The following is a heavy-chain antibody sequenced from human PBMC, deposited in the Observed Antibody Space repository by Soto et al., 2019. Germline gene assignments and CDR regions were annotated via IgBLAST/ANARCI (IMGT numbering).Heavy chain of an antibody. CDR1: GGSISSSSYY. Sequence: PSETLSLTCTVSGGSISSSSYYWGWIRQPPGKGLEWIGSIYYSGSTYYNPSLKSRVTISVDTSKNQFSLKLSSVTAADTAVYYCASGSGTYYDYVWGAPEIGPRDYWGQGTLVTAPQ. CDR3: ASGSGTYYDYVWGAPEIGPRDY. J-gene: IGHJ4*02. D-gene: IGHD3-16*01. CDR2: IYYSGST. V-gene: IGHV4-39*01.